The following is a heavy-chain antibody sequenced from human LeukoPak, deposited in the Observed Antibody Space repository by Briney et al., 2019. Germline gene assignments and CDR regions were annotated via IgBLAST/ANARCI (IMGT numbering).Heavy chain of an antibody. CDR1: GGSISSYY. D-gene: IGHD3-9*01. Sequence: SETLSLTCTVSGGSISSYYWSWIRQPPGKGLEWIGYIYYSGSTNYNPSLKSRVTISVDTSKNQFSLKLSSVTAADTAVYYCARPPYYDILTGLSYNWFDPWGQGTLVTVSS. CDR3: ARPPYYDILTGLSYNWFDP. J-gene: IGHJ5*02. CDR2: IYYSGST. V-gene: IGHV4-59*08.